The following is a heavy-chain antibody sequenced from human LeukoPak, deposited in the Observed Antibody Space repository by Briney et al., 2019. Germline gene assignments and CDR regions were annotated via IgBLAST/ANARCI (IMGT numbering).Heavy chain of an antibody. J-gene: IGHJ4*02. D-gene: IGHD3-22*01. CDR2: ISSSNNYI. CDR3: ARGLDRYDSSGYYGL. CDR1: GFTFSSYS. Sequence: GGSLRLSCAASGFTFSSYSMNWVRQAPGKGLEWVSCISSSNNYIYYADSVKGRFTISRDNAKNSLYLQMNSLRAEDTAVYYCARGLDRYDSSGYYGLWGQGTLVTVSS. V-gene: IGHV3-21*01.